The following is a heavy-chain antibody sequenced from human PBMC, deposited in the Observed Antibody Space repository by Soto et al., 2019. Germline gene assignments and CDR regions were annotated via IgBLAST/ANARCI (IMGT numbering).Heavy chain of an antibody. V-gene: IGHV1-69*02. CDR1: GGTFTRYT. D-gene: IGHD2-8*01. Sequence: QVQLVQSGAEVTKPGSSVKVSCKASGGTFTRYTFTWVRQAPGQGLEWMGRIIPILDMPHYAQNFQGRVTITACKSTMTAPMGPRNLTLEDRAVYSPASPFTGVMVLGTSPPGGDSYGWDVWGQGTTVTVSS. J-gene: IGHJ6*02. CDR2: IIPILDMP. CDR3: ASPFTGVMVLGTSPPGGDSYGWDV.